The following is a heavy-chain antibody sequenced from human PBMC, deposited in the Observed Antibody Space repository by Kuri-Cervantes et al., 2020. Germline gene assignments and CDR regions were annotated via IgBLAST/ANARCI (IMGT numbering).Heavy chain of an antibody. V-gene: IGHV4-30-4*08. D-gene: IGHD3-3*01. CDR3: ARGLGDFWSGYYEGNWFDP. CDR2: IYYSGST. CDR1: GGSISSSSYY. Sequence: LRLSCTVSGGSISSSSYYWGWIRQPPGKGLEWIGYIYYSGSTYYNPSLKSRVTISVDTSKNQFSLKLSSVTAADTAVYYCARGLGDFWSGYYEGNWFDPWGQGTLVTVSS. J-gene: IGHJ5*02.